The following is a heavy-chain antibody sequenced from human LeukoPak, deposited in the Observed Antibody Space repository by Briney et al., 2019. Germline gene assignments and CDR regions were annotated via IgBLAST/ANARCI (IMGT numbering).Heavy chain of an antibody. CDR1: GFTFSSYT. D-gene: IGHD6-13*01. CDR2: ISSSSGYI. CDR3: AKVRWQQLVDFDY. J-gene: IGHJ4*02. Sequence: GGSLRLSCAASGFTFSSYTMNWVRQAPGKGLEWVSSISSSSGYIYYADSVKGRFTVSRDNAKNSLYLQMNSLRAEDTAVYYCAKVRWQQLVDFDYWGQGTLVTVSS. V-gene: IGHV3-21*04.